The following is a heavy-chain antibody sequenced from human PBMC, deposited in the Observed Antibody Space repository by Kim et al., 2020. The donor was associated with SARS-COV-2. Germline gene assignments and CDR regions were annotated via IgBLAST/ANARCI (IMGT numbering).Heavy chain of an antibody. CDR1: GGSFSGYY. J-gene: IGHJ5*02. V-gene: IGHV4-34*01. D-gene: IGHD3-16*01. CDR2: INHSGST. CDR3: ARLGGVKPFDP. Sequence: SETLSLTCAVYGGSFSGYYWSWIRQPQGKGLEWIGEINHSGSTNYNPSLKSRVTISVDTSKNQFSLKLSSVTAADTAVYYCARLGGVKPFDPWGQGTLVTVSS.